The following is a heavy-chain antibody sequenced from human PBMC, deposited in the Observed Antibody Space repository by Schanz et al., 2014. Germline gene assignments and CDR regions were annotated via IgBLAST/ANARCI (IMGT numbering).Heavy chain of an antibody. CDR2: ISGSGGST. J-gene: IGHJ5*02. CDR3: VRDILHRVYDSGSP. V-gene: IGHV3-23*01. D-gene: IGHD3-10*01. CDR1: GFTFSSYA. Sequence: EVQLLESGGGLVQPGGSLRLSCAASGFTFSSYAMSWVRQAPGKGLEWVSAISGSGGSTYYADSVKGRFTISRDNSKNTLYLQMNSLRAEDTAVCYCVRDILHRVYDSGSPWGQGTLVTVSS.